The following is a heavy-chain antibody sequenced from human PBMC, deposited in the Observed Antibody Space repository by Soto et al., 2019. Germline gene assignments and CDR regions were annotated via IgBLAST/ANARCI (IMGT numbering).Heavy chain of an antibody. CDR2: IYYSGST. V-gene: IGHV4-59*01. Sequence: NPSETLSLTCTVSGGSISNYYWSWIRQPPGRGLEWIGYIYYSGSTNYNPSLKSRVTISVDTSKNQFSLKLSSVTAADTAVYYCAREGGYCSGGSCYSVPPYYYGMDVWGQGTTVTVSS. CDR1: GGSISNYY. D-gene: IGHD2-15*01. CDR3: AREGGYCSGGSCYSVPPYYYGMDV. J-gene: IGHJ6*02.